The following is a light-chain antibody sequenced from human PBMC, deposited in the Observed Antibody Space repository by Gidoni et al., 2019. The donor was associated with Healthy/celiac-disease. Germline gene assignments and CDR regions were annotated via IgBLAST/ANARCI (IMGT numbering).Light chain of an antibody. CDR3: QQYYSTPT. J-gene: IGKJ4*01. CDR2: WAS. Sequence: DIVMTQSPDSPAVSLGEMATNNRKSSQIVLYFSNNKHYLAWSQQKPGQPPRLLIYWASTRESGVPDRFSGSGSGKDFTLTIGGLQAEDVAVYYCQQYYSTPTFGGGTKVEIK. CDR1: QIVLYFSNNKHY. V-gene: IGKV4-1*01.